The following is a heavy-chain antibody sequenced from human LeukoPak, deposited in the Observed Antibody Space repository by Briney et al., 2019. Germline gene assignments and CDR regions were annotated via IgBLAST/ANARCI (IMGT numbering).Heavy chain of an antibody. CDR3: AAEIYGYNSECCTFDF. CDR1: GFTFTNSA. Sequence: GASVKVSCKTSGFTFTNSAVQWVRQVRGQSLEWIGWIGVGGGNTNYAQRFQDRVTITRDMSTSTAYMELSSLRSEDTAVYYCAAEIYGYNSECCTFDFWGQGTPVTVSS. CDR2: IGVGGGNT. J-gene: IGHJ3*01. V-gene: IGHV1-58*01. D-gene: IGHD4-23*01.